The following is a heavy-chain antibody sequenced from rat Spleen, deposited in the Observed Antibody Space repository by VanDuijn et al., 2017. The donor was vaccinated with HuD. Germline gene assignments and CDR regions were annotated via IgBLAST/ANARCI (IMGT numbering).Heavy chain of an antibody. Sequence: EVQLVESDGGLVQPGRSLKLSCAASGFTFSDYYMAWVRQAPTKGLEWVATISYDDGSTYYRDSVKGRFTISRDNAKNTQYLQMDSLRSEDTATYYCARHLGTIAATPFAYWGQGTLVTVSS. D-gene: IGHD1-2*01. V-gene: IGHV5-29*01. CDR1: GFTFSDYY. CDR2: ISYDDGST. CDR3: ARHLGTIAATPFAY. J-gene: IGHJ3*01.